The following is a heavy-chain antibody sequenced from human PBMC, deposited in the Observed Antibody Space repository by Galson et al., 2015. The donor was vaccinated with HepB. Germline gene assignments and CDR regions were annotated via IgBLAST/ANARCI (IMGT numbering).Heavy chain of an antibody. J-gene: IGHJ4*02. Sequence: SLRLACAASGFTVSSSYMSWVRQAPGKGLEWVSILYPGGTTYYTDSVRGRFTISRDSSKNTLYLQMSTLRTEDTAVYFCARWSGISYDFWGQGTLVTVSS. CDR1: GFTVSSSY. V-gene: IGHV3-53*01. CDR3: ARWSGISYDF. D-gene: IGHD6-13*01. CDR2: LYPGGTT.